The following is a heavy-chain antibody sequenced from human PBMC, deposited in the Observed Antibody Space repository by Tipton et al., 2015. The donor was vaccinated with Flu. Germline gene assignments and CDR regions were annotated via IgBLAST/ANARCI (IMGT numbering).Heavy chain of an antibody. Sequence: SLRLSCAASGFPFSTYEMNWVRQAPGRGLEWISYISSSGSTSYADSVRGRFTISRDFAKNSLYLQMSDLRAEVTAIYYCATEGPDADFNAFDIWGQGTLVSVSS. J-gene: IGHJ3*02. V-gene: IGHV3-48*03. D-gene: IGHD4-17*01. CDR2: ISSSGST. CDR1: GFPFSTYE. CDR3: ATEGPDADFNAFDI.